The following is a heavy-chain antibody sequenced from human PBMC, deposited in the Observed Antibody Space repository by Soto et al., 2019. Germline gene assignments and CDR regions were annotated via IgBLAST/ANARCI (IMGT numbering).Heavy chain of an antibody. J-gene: IGHJ6*03. CDR3: ARGLEGVESRYYYYYMDV. CDR2: INHSGST. Sequence: SETLSLTCAVYGGSLSGYYWSWIRQPPGKGLEWIGEINHSGSTNYNPSLKSRVTISVDTSKNQFSLKLSSVTAADTAVYYCARGLEGVESRYYYYYMDVCGKGTTVTVSS. D-gene: IGHD1-1*01. V-gene: IGHV4-34*01. CDR1: GGSLSGYY.